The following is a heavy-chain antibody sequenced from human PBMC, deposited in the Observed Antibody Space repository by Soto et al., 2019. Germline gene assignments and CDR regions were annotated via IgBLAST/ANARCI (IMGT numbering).Heavy chain of an antibody. J-gene: IGHJ5*02. D-gene: IGHD3-16*01. CDR2: IFWNDEK. CDR1: GFSLSNPKMG. Sequence: QVTLKESGPVLVKPTETLTLTCTVSGFSLSNPKMGVSWIRQPPGKALEWLAHIFWNDEKSCTTSLRSRLTISKDTSKSQVVLTMTNMDPVDTATYHCARTVFDTAWGWWFDPWGQGTLVTVAS. V-gene: IGHV2-26*01. CDR3: ARTVFDTAWGWWFDP.